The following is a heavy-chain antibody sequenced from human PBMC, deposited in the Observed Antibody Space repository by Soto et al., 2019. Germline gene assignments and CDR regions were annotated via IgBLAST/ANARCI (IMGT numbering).Heavy chain of an antibody. J-gene: IGHJ4*02. Sequence: QVQLVESGGGLVKPRGSLRLSCAASGFTFSDYYMSWIRQTPGKGLEWISYISGNSGDTDYADSVKGRFTISRDNAKNSLSLEMNYLRVADTAVYYCATVLRGHHGNDRYWGQGTLVTVSS. CDR3: ATVLRGHHGNDRY. D-gene: IGHD5-12*01. V-gene: IGHV3-11*05. CDR1: GFTFSDYY. CDR2: ISGNSGDT.